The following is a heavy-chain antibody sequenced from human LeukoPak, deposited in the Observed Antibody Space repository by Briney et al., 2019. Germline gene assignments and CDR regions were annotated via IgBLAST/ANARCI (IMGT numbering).Heavy chain of an antibody. D-gene: IGHD5-24*01. CDR3: GRDVWGDRDGFSDC. CDR1: GFNFGGYW. V-gene: IGHV3-74*01. Sequence: GSLRLSCAASGFNFGGYWMNWVRQVPGKGPVWVARINTDGRSTSYAPSVKGRFTISRDNAKSTLHLQMNNLRAEDTAVYYCGRDVWGDRDGFSDCWGQGTLVTVSS. J-gene: IGHJ4*02. CDR2: INTDGRST.